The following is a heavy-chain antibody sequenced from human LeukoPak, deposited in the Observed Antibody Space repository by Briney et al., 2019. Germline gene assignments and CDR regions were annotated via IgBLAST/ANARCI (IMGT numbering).Heavy chain of an antibody. CDR2: ISTGSNTI. Sequence: GGSLRLSCAVSGFTFRSYSMNWVRQAPGKGLEWVSYISTGSNTIYYADSVKGRFTISRDDAKNTLYLQMSSLRGEDTAVYYCARGSGSSDYWGQGTLVTVSS. D-gene: IGHD3-10*01. V-gene: IGHV3-48*01. J-gene: IGHJ4*02. CDR3: ARGSGSSDY. CDR1: GFTFRSYS.